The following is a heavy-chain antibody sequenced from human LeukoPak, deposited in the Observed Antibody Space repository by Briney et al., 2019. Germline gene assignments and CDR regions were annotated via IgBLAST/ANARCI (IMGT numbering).Heavy chain of an antibody. J-gene: IGHJ4*02. Sequence: SETLSLTCTVSGGSISSYYWSWIRQPPGKGLEWIGYIYYSGSTNYNPSLKSRVTISVDTSKNQFSLKLSSVTAADTAVYYCARQNSELNSWTADYWGQGTLVTVSS. CDR2: IYYSGST. V-gene: IGHV4-59*01. CDR1: GGSISSYY. CDR3: ARQNSELNSWTADY. D-gene: IGHD6-13*01.